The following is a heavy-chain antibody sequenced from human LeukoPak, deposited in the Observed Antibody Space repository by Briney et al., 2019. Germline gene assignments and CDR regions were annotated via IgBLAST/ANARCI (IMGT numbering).Heavy chain of an antibody. CDR2: ISGSGDYT. V-gene: IGHV3-23*01. D-gene: IGHD3-10*01. J-gene: IGHJ4*02. Sequence: GGSLRLSCAASGFTFSSYAMTWVRQAPGKGLEWVSSISGSGDYTNYADSVKGRFTISRDNSKNTLYLQMNSLRAEDTAVYYCAKDPYQTYRQYGSARPDYWGQGTLDTVSS. CDR3: AKDPYQTYRQYGSARPDY. CDR1: GFTFSSYA.